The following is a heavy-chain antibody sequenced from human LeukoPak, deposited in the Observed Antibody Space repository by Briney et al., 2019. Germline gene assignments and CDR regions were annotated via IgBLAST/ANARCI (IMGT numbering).Heavy chain of an antibody. V-gene: IGHV1-69*13. CDR3: ARDLDDYGDYDPRG. Sequence: ASVKVSCKASGGTFSSYAISWVRQAPGQGLEWMGGLIPIFGTANYAQKFQGRVTITADESTSTAYMELSSLRSEDTAVYYCARDLDDYGDYDPRGWGQGTLVTVSS. D-gene: IGHD4-17*01. J-gene: IGHJ4*02. CDR2: LIPIFGTA. CDR1: GGTFSSYA.